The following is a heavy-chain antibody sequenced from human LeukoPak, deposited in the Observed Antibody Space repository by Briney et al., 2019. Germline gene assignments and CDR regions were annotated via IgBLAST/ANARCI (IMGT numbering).Heavy chain of an antibody. CDR2: IYYSGST. CDR1: GGSISSYY. Sequence: PSETLSLTCTVSGGSISSYYWSWIRQPPGKGLEWIGYIYYSGSTNYNPSLKSRVTISVDTSKNQFSLKLSSVTAADTAVYYCARDGVVAASPGAFDIWGQGTMVTVSS. V-gene: IGHV4-59*12. J-gene: IGHJ3*02. D-gene: IGHD2-15*01. CDR3: ARDGVVAASPGAFDI.